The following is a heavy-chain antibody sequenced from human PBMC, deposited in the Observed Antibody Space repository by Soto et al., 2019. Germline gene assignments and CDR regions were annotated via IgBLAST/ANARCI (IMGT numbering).Heavy chain of an antibody. CDR3: AIGYGGYFLWFDP. D-gene: IGHD4-17*01. CDR2: INAGNGNT. Sequence: QVQLVQSGAEVKKPGASVKVSCKASGYTFTSYAMHWVRQAPGQRLEWMGWINAGNGNTKYSQKFQGRVTITRDTSASTAYMDLSSLRSEDTAVYYCAIGYGGYFLWFDPWGQGTLVTVSS. V-gene: IGHV1-3*01. CDR1: GYTFTSYA. J-gene: IGHJ5*02.